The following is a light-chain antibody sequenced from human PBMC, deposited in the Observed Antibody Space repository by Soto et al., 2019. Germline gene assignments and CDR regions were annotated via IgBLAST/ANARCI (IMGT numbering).Light chain of an antibody. CDR1: QSVNNNH. V-gene: IGKV3-20*01. Sequence: EIILTQSPGTLSLSPGERATLSCRASQSVNNNHLAWYQQKPGQAPRLLIYGASNRAPGIPDRFSGSGSGADFTLTISSLEPEDFAMYYCHQSGNSPRTFGQGTKVEIK. CDR3: HQSGNSPRT. CDR2: GAS. J-gene: IGKJ1*01.